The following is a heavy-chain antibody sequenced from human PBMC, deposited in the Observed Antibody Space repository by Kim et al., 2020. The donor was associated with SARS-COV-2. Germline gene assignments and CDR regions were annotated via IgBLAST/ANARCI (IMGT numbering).Heavy chain of an antibody. CDR2: IYYSGST. D-gene: IGHD6-13*01. Sequence: SETLSLTCTVSGGSISSSSYYWGWIRQPPGKGLEWIGSIYYSGSTYYNPSLKSPVTISVDTSKNQFSLKLSSVTAADTAVYYCARDRFYSRSSQGEFDYWGKGTLVTVSS. CDR3: ARDRFYSRSSQGEFDY. J-gene: IGHJ4*02. CDR1: GGSISSSSYY. V-gene: IGHV4-39*07.